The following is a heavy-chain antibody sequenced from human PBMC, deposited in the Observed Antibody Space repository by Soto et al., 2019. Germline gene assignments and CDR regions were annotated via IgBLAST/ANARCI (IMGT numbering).Heavy chain of an antibody. D-gene: IGHD3-22*01. CDR2: INPSGGST. J-gene: IGHJ4*02. CDR3: ARNDNSGLDY. V-gene: IGHV1-46*01. CDR1: GYTFISYY. Sequence: QVQLVQSGAEVKKPGASVKVSCKVSGYTFISYYMHWVRQAPGQGLEWMGMINPSGGSTSYAQKFQGRVTMTRDTSTSTVYMDLSSLRSEDTAVYHCARNDNSGLDYWGQGTLVTVSS.